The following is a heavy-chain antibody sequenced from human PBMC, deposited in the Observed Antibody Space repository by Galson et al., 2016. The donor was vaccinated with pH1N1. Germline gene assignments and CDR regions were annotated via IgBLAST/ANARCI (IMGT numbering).Heavy chain of an antibody. V-gene: IGHV1-69*13. Sequence: SVKVSCKASGGTFSNSAVSWVHQAPGQGLEWMGGIIPIFGTAKYAQKIQGRVTITADQLTSTSYMELSSLRSEDTAVYYCASPATVRGVVYYHFGMDIWGQGTTVTVSS. CDR1: GGTFSNSA. J-gene: IGHJ6*02. CDR2: IIPIFGTA. D-gene: IGHD3-10*01. CDR3: ASPATVRGVVYYHFGMDI.